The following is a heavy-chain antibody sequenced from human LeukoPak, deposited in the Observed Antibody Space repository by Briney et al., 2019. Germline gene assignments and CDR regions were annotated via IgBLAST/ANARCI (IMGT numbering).Heavy chain of an antibody. CDR3: ARHDYGGNSGDY. V-gene: IGHV3-74*01. J-gene: IGHJ4*02. CDR2: IDSDGIST. D-gene: IGHD4-23*01. Sequence: GGSLRLSCAASGFTFSSYWMHWVRQVPGEGLVWVSRIDSDGISTKYADSVKGRFTISRDNAKNSLYLQMNSLRDEDTAVYYCARHDYGGNSGDYWGQGTLVTVSS. CDR1: GFTFSSYW.